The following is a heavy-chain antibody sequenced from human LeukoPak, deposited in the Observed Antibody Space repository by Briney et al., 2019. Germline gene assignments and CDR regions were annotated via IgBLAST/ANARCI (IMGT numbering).Heavy chain of an antibody. J-gene: IGHJ4*02. CDR1: GGSISSSSYY. Sequence: SETLSLTCTVSGGSISSSSYYWGWIRQPPGKGLEWIGSIYYSGSTYYNPSLKSRVTISVDTSKNQFSLKLSSVTAADTAVYYCARDWVAAAGTNYFDYWGQGTLVTVSS. D-gene: IGHD6-13*01. V-gene: IGHV4-39*07. CDR3: ARDWVAAAGTNYFDY. CDR2: IYYSGST.